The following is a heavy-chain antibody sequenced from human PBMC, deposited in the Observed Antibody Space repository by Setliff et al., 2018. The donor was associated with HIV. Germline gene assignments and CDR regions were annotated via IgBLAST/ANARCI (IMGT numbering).Heavy chain of an antibody. D-gene: IGHD2-21*02. CDR2: IYYSGST. J-gene: IGHJ4*02. CDR1: GDSINSGNYY. Sequence: PSETLSLTCTVSGDSINSGNYYWSWIRQHPGKGLEWIGYIYYSGSTYYSPSHKSLVTISEDTSKNQFSLKLSSVTAAATAVYYCARHGNGPYGPFGDLLYFDYWGQGTLVTVSS. V-gene: IGHV4-31*01. CDR3: ARHGNGPYGPFGDLLYFDY.